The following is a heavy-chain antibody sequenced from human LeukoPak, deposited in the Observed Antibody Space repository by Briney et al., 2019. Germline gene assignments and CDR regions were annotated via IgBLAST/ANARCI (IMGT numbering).Heavy chain of an antibody. D-gene: IGHD2-15*01. J-gene: IGHJ5*01. V-gene: IGHV1-2*02. CDR2: IDPNSAGT. Sequence: ASVKVSCKPSGYTFTAYYVHWMRQAPGQGLEWMGWIDPNSAGTNFAQNCQGRVSMTTDTSINTAYLELRRLSSDDTAVYYCARPGYCSGGRCSDWFDSWGQGTLVTVSS. CDR3: ARPGYCSGGRCSDWFDS. CDR1: GYTFTAYY.